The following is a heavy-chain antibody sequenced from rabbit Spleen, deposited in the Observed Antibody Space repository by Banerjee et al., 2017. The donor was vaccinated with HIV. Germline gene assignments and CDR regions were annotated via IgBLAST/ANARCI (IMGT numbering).Heavy chain of an antibody. D-gene: IGHD2-1*01. CDR1: GFSFSSNYY. J-gene: IGHJ3*01. V-gene: IGHV1S40*01. CDR3: ARDSYDDVIGWNFGW. Sequence: QSLEESGGDRVKPGASLTLTCTASGFSFSSNYYICWVRQAPGKGLEWIACIYAGSSGSTYYASWAKGRFTISKTSSTTVTLQMTSLTAADTATYFCARDSYDDVIGWNFGWWGQGTLVTVS. CDR2: IYAGSSGST.